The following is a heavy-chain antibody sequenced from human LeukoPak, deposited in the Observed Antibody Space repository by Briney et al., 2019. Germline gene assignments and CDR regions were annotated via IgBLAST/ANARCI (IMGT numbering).Heavy chain of an antibody. CDR2: VYYSGST. D-gene: IGHD5-12*01. Sequence: SETLSLTCTVSGDSISSSSYYWAWIRQPPGMGLEWIGSVYYSGSTYYNPSLKSRATMSVDTSKNQFSLKLSSVTAADTAVYYCASLRAKYSGYDYPAVFRGQGTLVTVSS. CDR3: ASLRAKYSGYDYPAVF. V-gene: IGHV4-39*07. CDR1: GDSISSSSYY. J-gene: IGHJ4*02.